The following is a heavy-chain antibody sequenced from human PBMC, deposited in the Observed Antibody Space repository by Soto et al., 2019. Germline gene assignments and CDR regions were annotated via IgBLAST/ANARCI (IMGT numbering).Heavy chain of an antibody. Sequence: GGSLRLSCAASGFTFSSYAMSWVRQAPGKGLEWVPAISGSGGSTYYADSVKGRFTISRDNSKNTVSLHMNSLRVDDTAVYFCAKDRFGIVGPVDYWGPGTLVT. CDR2: ISGSGGST. CDR1: GFTFSSYA. V-gene: IGHV3-23*01. J-gene: IGHJ4*02. CDR3: AKDRFGIVGPVDY. D-gene: IGHD1-26*01.